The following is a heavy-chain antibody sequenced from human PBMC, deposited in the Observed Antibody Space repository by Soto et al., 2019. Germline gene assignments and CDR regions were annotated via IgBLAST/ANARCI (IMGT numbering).Heavy chain of an antibody. CDR1: GGSISSFH. J-gene: IGHJ6*02. Sequence: SETLSLTCTVSGGSISSFHWSWIRQPPGKGLEWIGYIYNSGSTNYNPSLKSRVTISVDTSKNQFSLKLSSVTAADTAVYYCARDGLMVRDYYYGMDVWGQGTTVTVSS. V-gene: IGHV4-59*01. D-gene: IGHD3-10*01. CDR3: ARDGLMVRDYYYGMDV. CDR2: IYNSGST.